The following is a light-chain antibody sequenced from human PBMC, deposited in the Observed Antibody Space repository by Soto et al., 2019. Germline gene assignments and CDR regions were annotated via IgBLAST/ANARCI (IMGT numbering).Light chain of an antibody. CDR1: QSISNC. V-gene: IGKV1-5*03. CDR2: KAS. Sequence: DIEMTQSPSSLSASVGDRVTITCRASQSISNCVAWYRQKSGKAPKLLIYKASTLESGVPSRFRGGGSGTEFTLTISSLQPDDFATYYCQQYNNNSLTFGGGTKVEIK. J-gene: IGKJ4*01. CDR3: QQYNNNSLT.